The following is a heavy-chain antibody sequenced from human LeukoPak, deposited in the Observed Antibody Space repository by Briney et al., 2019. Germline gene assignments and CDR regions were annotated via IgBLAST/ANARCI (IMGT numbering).Heavy chain of an antibody. CDR2: IKSKTEGGTT. D-gene: IGHD5-12*01. CDR1: GFIFSNAW. J-gene: IGHJ4*02. CDR3: TTTYIVASTRKFGDY. Sequence: GSLRLSCAASGFIFSNAWMNWVRQAPGKGLEWVGRIKSKTEGGTTDYAAPAKGRFTISRDDSQNTVDLQISSLTAEDTAMYFCTTTYIVASTRKFGDYWGQGTLAVVSS. V-gene: IGHV3-15*01.